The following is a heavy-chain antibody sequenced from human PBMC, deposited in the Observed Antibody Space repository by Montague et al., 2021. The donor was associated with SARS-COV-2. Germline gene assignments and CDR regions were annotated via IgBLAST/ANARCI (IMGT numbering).Heavy chain of an antibody. D-gene: IGHD3-22*01. CDR2: INHRGSP. CDR3: ARGKEDFFMTVVVVTAASYYFDS. CDR1: GGSFNGYY. Sequence: SETLSLTCAVSGGSFNGYYWGWIRQPPGKGLEWVGEINHRGSPTYNPSLKGRVTISADTSENQFSLRLTSVTAADTATYFCARGKEDFFMTVVVVTAASYYFDSWGQGTLVTGSS. J-gene: IGHJ4*02. V-gene: IGHV4-34*01.